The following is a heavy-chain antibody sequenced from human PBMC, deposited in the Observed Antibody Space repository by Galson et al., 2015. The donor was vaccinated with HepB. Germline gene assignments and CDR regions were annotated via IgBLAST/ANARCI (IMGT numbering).Heavy chain of an antibody. J-gene: IGHJ4*02. CDR1: GYTFTSYG. CDR3: ARVESYGGNYFDY. V-gene: IGHV1-18*01. CDR2: ISAYNGNT. D-gene: IGHD4-23*01. Sequence: CTASGYTFTSYGISWVRQAPGQGLEWMGWISAYNGNTNYAQKLQGRVTMTTDTSTSTAYVELRSLRSDDTAVYYCARVESYGGNYFDYWGQGTLVTVSS.